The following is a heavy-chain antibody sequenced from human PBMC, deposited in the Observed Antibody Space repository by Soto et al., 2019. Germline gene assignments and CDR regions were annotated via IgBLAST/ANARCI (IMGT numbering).Heavy chain of an antibody. V-gene: IGHV1-46*01. J-gene: IGHJ4*02. CDR2: ITPSGGST. D-gene: IGHD3-3*01. CDR3: ARDPCFRQGHNDATEYYNYDY. Sequence: GASVKVSCKASGYTFTSYYMPWVRQAPGQGLEWMGIITPSGGSTSYAQKFQGRVTMTRDTSTNTFYMRLSSVRAADTAVYYCARDPCFRQGHNDATEYYNYDYYGKGTLGNGS. CDR1: GYTFTSYY.